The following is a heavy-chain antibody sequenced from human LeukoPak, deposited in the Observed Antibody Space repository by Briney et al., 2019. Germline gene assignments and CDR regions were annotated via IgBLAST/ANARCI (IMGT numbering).Heavy chain of an antibody. CDR1: GGSISSYY. J-gene: IGHJ3*02. Sequence: SETLSLTCTVSGGSISSYYWSWIRQPPGKGLEWIGYIYYSGSTNYNPSLKSRVTISVDTSKNQFSLKLSSVTAADTAVYYCARNSFSYDFWSGLNPVDAFDIWGQGTMVTVSS. D-gene: IGHD3-3*01. CDR3: ARNSFSYDFWSGLNPVDAFDI. CDR2: IYYSGST. V-gene: IGHV4-59*12.